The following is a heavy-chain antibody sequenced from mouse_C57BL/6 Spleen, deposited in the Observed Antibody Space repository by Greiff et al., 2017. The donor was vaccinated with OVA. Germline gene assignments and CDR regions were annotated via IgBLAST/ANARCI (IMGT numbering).Heavy chain of an antibody. Sequence: QVQLQQPGAELVMPGASVKLSCKASGYTFTSYWMHWVKPRPGPGLAWIGEIDPSDSYPNYNQKFKGKSTLTVDKSSSTAYMQLSSLTSEDAAVYYCARGPYGNYKAMDYWGQGTAVTVAS. CDR2: IDPSDSYP. CDR3: ARGPYGNYKAMDY. V-gene: IGHV1-69*01. J-gene: IGHJ4*01. D-gene: IGHD2-1*01. CDR1: GYTFTSYW.